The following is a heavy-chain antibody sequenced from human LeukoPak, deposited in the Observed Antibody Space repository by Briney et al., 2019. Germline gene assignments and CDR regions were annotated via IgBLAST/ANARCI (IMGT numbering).Heavy chain of an antibody. CDR1: GGSFSGYY. V-gene: IGHV4-34*01. Sequence: SETLSLTCAVYGGSFSGYYWSWIRQPPGKGLEWIGEINHSGSTNYNPSLKSRVTISVDTSKNQFSLKLSSVTAADTAVYYCARDHLVVVPAAYYYGMDVWGQGTTVTVSS. J-gene: IGHJ6*02. CDR2: INHSGST. D-gene: IGHD2-2*01. CDR3: ARDHLVVVPAAYYYGMDV.